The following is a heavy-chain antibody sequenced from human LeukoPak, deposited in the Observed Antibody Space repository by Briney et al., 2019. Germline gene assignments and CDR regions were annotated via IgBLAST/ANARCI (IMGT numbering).Heavy chain of an antibody. CDR3: AKCRAPYYYDSSGPVHY. J-gene: IGHJ4*02. CDR2: ISGSGGST. D-gene: IGHD3-22*01. CDR1: GFTFSSYA. V-gene: IGHV3-23*01. Sequence: GGSLRLSCAASGFTFSSYAMSWVRQAPGKGLEWVSAISGSGGSTYYADSVKGRFTISRDNSKNTLYLQMNSLRAEDTAVYYCAKCRAPYYYDSSGPVHYWGQGTLVTVSS.